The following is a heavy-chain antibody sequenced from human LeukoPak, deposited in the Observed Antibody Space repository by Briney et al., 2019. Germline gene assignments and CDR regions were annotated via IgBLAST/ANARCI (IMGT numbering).Heavy chain of an antibody. Sequence: ASVKVSCKASGYTFTSYGISWVRQAPGQGLEWMGWISAYIGNTNYAQKLQGRVTMTTDTSTSTAYMELRSLRSDDTAVYYCARDGGYCSGGSCPDNWFDPWGQGTLVTVSS. D-gene: IGHD2-15*01. V-gene: IGHV1-18*01. CDR3: ARDGGYCSGGSCPDNWFDP. CDR1: GYTFTSYG. J-gene: IGHJ5*02. CDR2: ISAYIGNT.